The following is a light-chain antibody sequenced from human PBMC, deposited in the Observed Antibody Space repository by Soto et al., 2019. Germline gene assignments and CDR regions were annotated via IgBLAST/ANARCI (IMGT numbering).Light chain of an antibody. CDR1: QTISRW. CDR2: TAS. Sequence: DIQVTHSPTTMAGSVGDRLNITCRASQTISRWLACYKQKPGKAPRLLIYTASTVESGVPSWFSASGSGTEFTLTISSLYPDDFATYYCQEYNNYWTFGHGTKVDIK. J-gene: IGKJ1*01. V-gene: IGKV1-5*01. CDR3: QEYNNYWT.